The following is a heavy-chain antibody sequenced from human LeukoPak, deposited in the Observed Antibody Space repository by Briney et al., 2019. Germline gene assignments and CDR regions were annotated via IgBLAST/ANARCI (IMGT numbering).Heavy chain of an antibody. Sequence: SETLSLTCTVSGGSISSGGYYWSWIRQPPGKGLEWIGYIYHSGSTYYNPSLKSRVTISVDRSKNQFSLKLSSVTAADTAVYYCASLGSEQIAAATYNWFDPWGQGTLVTVSS. V-gene: IGHV4-30-2*01. CDR3: ASLGSEQIAAATYNWFDP. D-gene: IGHD6-13*01. CDR2: IYHSGST. CDR1: GGSISSGGYY. J-gene: IGHJ5*02.